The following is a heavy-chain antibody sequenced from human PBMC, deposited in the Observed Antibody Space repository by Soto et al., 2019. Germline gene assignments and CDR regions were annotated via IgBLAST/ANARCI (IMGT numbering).Heavy chain of an antibody. J-gene: IGHJ6*03. CDR1: GGTFSSYT. Sequence: ASVKVSCKASGGTFSSYTISWVRQAPGQGLEWMGRIIPILGIANYAQKFQGRVTITADKSTSTAYMELSSLRSEDTAVYYCARGGATMVRGVIVGGYYYMDVWGKGTTVTVSS. V-gene: IGHV1-69*02. D-gene: IGHD3-10*01. CDR2: IIPILGIA. CDR3: ARGGATMVRGVIVGGYYYMDV.